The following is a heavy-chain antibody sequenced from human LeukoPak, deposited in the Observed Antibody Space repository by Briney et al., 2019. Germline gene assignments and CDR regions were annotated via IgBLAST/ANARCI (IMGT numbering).Heavy chain of an antibody. CDR2: IYYSGST. CDR3: ARLRGILTGYSPIDY. J-gene: IGHJ4*02. V-gene: IGHV4-39*01. D-gene: IGHD3-9*01. CDR1: GGSISSSSYY. Sequence: PSETLSLTCTVSGGSISSSSYYWGWIRQPPGKGLGWIGSIYYSGSTYYNPSLKSRVTISVDTSKNQFSLKLSSVTAADTAVYYCARLRGILTGYSPIDYWGQGTLVTVSS.